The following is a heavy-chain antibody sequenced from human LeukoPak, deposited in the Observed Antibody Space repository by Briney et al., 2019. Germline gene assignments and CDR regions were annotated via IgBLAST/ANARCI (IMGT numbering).Heavy chain of an antibody. CDR2: IWYDGSNK. CDR1: GFTFSSYG. J-gene: IGHJ4*02. Sequence: GGSLRLSCAASGFTFSSYGMHWVRQAPGKGLEWVAVIWYDGSNKYYADSVKGRFTISRDNSKNTLYLQMNSLRAEDTAVYHCARDWTSGQGPYWGQGTLVTVSS. V-gene: IGHV3-33*01. D-gene: IGHD6-19*01. CDR3: ARDWTSGQGPY.